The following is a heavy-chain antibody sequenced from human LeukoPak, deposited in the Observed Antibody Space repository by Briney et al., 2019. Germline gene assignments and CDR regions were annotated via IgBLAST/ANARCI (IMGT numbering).Heavy chain of an antibody. V-gene: IGHV1-69*13. J-gene: IGHJ5*02. Sequence: ASVKVSCKAFGGTFSSYVISWVRQAPGQGLEWMGVIIPIFETANYAQKFQGRVMITADESTTTAYMDLSSLRSEDTAVYYCAKSRLAAAQNWFDPWGQETLVTVSS. CDR1: GGTFSSYV. CDR3: AKSRLAAAQNWFDP. D-gene: IGHD6-13*01. CDR2: IIPIFETA.